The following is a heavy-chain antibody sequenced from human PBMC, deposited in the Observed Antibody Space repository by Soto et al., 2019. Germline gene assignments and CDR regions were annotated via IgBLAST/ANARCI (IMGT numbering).Heavy chain of an antibody. CDR2: INTDNFST. Sequence: ASVKVSCKASGSTFIRYAIHWVRQAPVQRLEWMGWINTDNFSTKYSQKFQGRVTITSDTSASTVNMELSSLTSEDTAVYYCVREYSSGFHWGQGTLVTVSS. D-gene: IGHD6-19*01. V-gene: IGHV1-3*04. J-gene: IGHJ4*02. CDR3: VREYSSGFH. CDR1: GSTFIRYA.